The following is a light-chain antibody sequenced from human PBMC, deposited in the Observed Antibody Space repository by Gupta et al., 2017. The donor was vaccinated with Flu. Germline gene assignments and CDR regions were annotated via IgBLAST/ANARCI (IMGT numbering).Light chain of an antibody. CDR1: TGPVDSHFY. CDR2: STC. V-gene: IGLV7-43*01. Sequence: QTVVTQEPPRAVSPGGPVTLTCASNTGPVDSHFYANWFQQKPGQAPRPLLFSTCNTHSWTPARFSGAVMGGKAALTLSDVQPEDEADYYCLLYFSGVWVFGGGTKLTVL. CDR3: LLYFSGVWV. J-gene: IGLJ3*02.